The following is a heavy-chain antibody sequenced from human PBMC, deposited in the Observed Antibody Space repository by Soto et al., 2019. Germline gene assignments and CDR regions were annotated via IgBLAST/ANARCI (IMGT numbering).Heavy chain of an antibody. J-gene: IGHJ4*02. D-gene: IGHD4-4*01. V-gene: IGHV3-74*01. CDR3: AGATGSNYPFDY. CDR2: ISSDGSST. CDR1: GFTFSTYW. Sequence: PGGSLRLSCAATGFTFSTYWMHWVRQGPGKGLVWVSRISSDGSSTTYADSVKGRFTISRDNAKSTLYLEMNSLRAEDTAVYFCAGATGSNYPFDYWGQGA.